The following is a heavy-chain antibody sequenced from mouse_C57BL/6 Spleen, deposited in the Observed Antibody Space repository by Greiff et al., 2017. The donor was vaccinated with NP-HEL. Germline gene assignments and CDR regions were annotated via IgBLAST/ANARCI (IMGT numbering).Heavy chain of an antibody. V-gene: IGHV5-16*01. CDR2: INYDGSST. Sequence: EVQLVESEGGLVQPGSSMKLSCTASGFTFSDYYMAWVRQVPEKGLEWVANINYDGSSTYYLDSLKSRFIISRDNAKNILYLQMSSLKSEDTATYYCARGGGLGDYFDYWGQGTTLTVSS. CDR1: GFTFSDYY. J-gene: IGHJ2*01. CDR3: ARGGGLGDYFDY. D-gene: IGHD3-1*01.